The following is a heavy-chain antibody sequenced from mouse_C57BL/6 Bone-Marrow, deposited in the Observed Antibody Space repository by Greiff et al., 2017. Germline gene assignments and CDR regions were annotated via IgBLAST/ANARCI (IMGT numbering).Heavy chain of an antibody. CDR1: GYTFTSYW. Sequence: VKLQQPGAELVKPGASVKMSCQASGYTFTSYWVTWVKQRPGQGLEWIGDIYPGSGSTNYNEKFKSKATLTVDTSSSTAYMQLSSLTSEDSAVYYCARSNYYGILPWGQGTLVTVSA. D-gene: IGHD1-1*01. J-gene: IGHJ3*01. CDR2: IYPGSGST. V-gene: IGHV1-55*01. CDR3: ARSNYYGILP.